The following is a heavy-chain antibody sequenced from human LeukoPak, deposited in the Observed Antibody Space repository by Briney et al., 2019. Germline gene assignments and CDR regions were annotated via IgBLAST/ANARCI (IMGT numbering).Heavy chain of an antibody. Sequence: PSETLSLTCTVSSGSISSYYWSWIRQPAGKGLEWIGRIYTSGSTNYNPSLKSRVTMSVDTSKNQFSLKLSSVTAADTAVYYCARDQSAVAGRLDCFDYWGQGTLVTVSS. CDR2: IYTSGST. J-gene: IGHJ4*02. D-gene: IGHD6-19*01. CDR1: SGSISSYY. V-gene: IGHV4-4*07. CDR3: ARDQSAVAGRLDCFDY.